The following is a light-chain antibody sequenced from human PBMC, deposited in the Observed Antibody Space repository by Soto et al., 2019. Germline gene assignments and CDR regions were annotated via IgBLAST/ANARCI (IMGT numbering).Light chain of an antibody. V-gene: IGKV3-15*01. CDR1: QSISSK. Sequence: EIKMAQSPDTLSVSPGERATLSCRASQSISSKLALYQQRPGQAPRLLIYGASTRATGVPVRFRGGGSGTEFTLTISGLQSEEFAVYCCQQYDKWPPTFGGGTKVEIK. CDR2: GAS. J-gene: IGKJ4*01. CDR3: QQYDKWPPT.